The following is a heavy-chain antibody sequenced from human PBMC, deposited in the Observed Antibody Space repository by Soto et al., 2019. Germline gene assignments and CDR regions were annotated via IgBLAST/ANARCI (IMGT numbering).Heavy chain of an antibody. V-gene: IGHV1-2*02. CDR1: GYTFTGYY. D-gene: IGHD3-22*01. CDR3: ARDSYYYDSSGYYSAFDP. Sequence: ASVKASCKASGYTFTGYYMHWVRQAPGQGLEWMGWINPNSGGTNYAQKFQGRVTMTRDTSISTTYMELSRLRSDDTAVYYCARDSYYYDSSGYYSAFDPWGQVTLVPVAS. J-gene: IGHJ5*02. CDR2: INPNSGGT.